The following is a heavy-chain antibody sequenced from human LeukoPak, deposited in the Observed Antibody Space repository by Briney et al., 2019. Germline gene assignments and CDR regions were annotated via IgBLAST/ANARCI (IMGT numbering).Heavy chain of an antibody. J-gene: IGHJ4*02. CDR2: IYTSGST. CDR3: ARGGTYGLAGTLDY. D-gene: IGHD3-10*01. V-gene: IGHV4-4*07. CDR1: GVSISSYY. Sequence: SETLSLTCSVSGVSISSYYWTWIRQPAGKGLEWIGRIYTSGSTNYNPSLKSRITISVDKSKNQFSLRLSSVTAADTAVYYCARGGTYGLAGTLDYWGQGTLVTVSS.